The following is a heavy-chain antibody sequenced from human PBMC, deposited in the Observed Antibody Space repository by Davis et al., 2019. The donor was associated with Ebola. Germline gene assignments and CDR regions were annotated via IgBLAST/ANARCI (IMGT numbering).Heavy chain of an antibody. V-gene: IGHV4-59*01. CDR3: ARYCSGGSCYSGLWNNYYYGMDV. Sequence: SETLSLTCTVSGGSISSYYWSWIRQPPGKGLEWIGYIYYSGSTNYNPSLKSRVTISVDTSKNQFSLKLSSVTAADTAVYYCARYCSGGSCYSGLWNNYYYGMDVWGQGTTVTVSS. CDR2: IYYSGST. D-gene: IGHD2-15*01. J-gene: IGHJ6*02. CDR1: GGSISSYY.